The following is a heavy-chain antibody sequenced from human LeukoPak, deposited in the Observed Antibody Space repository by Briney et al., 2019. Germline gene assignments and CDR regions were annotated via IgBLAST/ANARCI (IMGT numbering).Heavy chain of an antibody. J-gene: IGHJ4*02. CDR1: GFTSSSYI. CDR2: ISGSTSYI. V-gene: IGHV3-21*01. Sequence: PGGSLRLPCAAAGFTSSSYIMNWVRQAPGKGLEWVSSISGSTSYIYYADSVKGRFTISRDNTKNSLYLQMNSLRAEDTAVYYCARDPWGCYSYWGQGILVIVSS. CDR3: ARDPWGCYSY. D-gene: IGHD4-11*01.